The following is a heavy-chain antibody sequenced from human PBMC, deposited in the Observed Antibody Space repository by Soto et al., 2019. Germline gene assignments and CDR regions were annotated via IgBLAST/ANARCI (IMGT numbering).Heavy chain of an antibody. D-gene: IGHD2-2*01. CDR1: GLTLSTSS. CDR2: IHSDGSIT. Sequence: GGSLRLSCAASGLTLSTSSMNWVRQAPGKGLEWISYIHSDGSITAYADSVKGRFTISRDNAKNTLYLQMNSLRAEDTAVYYCARDPLVVPAAMRIDYYYYGMDVWGQGTTVTVSS. V-gene: IGHV3-74*01. J-gene: IGHJ6*02. CDR3: ARDPLVVPAAMRIDYYYYGMDV.